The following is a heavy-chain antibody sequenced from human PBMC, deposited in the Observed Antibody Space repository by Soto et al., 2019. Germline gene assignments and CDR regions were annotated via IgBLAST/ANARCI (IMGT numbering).Heavy chain of an antibody. J-gene: IGHJ6*02. CDR1: GESVSSNSAA. D-gene: IGHD6-13*01. V-gene: IGHV6-1*01. CDR2: TYYRSKWYN. Sequence: PSQTLSRTCAICGESVSSNSAAWNWIRQSPSRGLEWLGRTYYRSKWYNDYAVSVKSRITINPDTSKNQFSLQLNSVTPEDTAVYYCARELSRIAHYGMDVWGQGTTVTVSS. CDR3: ARELSRIAHYGMDV.